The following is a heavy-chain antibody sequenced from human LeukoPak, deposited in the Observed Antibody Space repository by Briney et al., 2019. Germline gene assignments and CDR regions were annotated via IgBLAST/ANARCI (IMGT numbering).Heavy chain of an antibody. Sequence: ASVKVSCKASGYTFTSYYMHWVRQAPGQGLEWMAIINPSGGSTSYAQKFQGRVIVTRDTSTSTVYMELSSLRSEDTAVYYCARDSRPSYDSSGFYYPGDYWGQGTLVTVSS. V-gene: IGHV1-46*01. D-gene: IGHD3-22*01. CDR2: INPSGGST. J-gene: IGHJ4*02. CDR3: ARDSRPSYDSSGFYYPGDY. CDR1: GYTFTSYY.